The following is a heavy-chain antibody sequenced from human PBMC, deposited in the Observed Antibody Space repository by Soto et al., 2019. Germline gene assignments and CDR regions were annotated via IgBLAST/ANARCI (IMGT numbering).Heavy chain of an antibody. D-gene: IGHD3-9*01. J-gene: IGHJ3*02. V-gene: IGHV3-49*03. CDR3: TRERGPLRYFDWLLKEGDAFDI. CDR2: IRSKAYGGTT. Sequence: GGSLRLSCTASGFTFGDYAMSWFRQAPGKGLEWVGFIRSKAYGGTTEYAASVKGRFTISRDDSKSIAYLQMNSLKTEDTAVYYCTRERGPLRYFDWLLKEGDAFDIWGQGTMVTVSS. CDR1: GFTFGDYA.